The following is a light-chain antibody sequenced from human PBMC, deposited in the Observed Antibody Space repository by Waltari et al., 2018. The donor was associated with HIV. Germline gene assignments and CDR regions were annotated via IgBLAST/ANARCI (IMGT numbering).Light chain of an antibody. CDR2: DKN. CDR3: HSRDRAGYLRVG. J-gene: IGLJ2*01. Sequence: SSELTQDPVVSVALGQTVRIRCQGDSLRKYYASWYQQKPGQAPVLVIYDKNNRPSGDPDRFSCPRSGETASLTITGGQAEDGADYYCHSRDRAGYLRVGFGGGNRVTVL. CDR1: SLRKYY. V-gene: IGLV3-19*01.